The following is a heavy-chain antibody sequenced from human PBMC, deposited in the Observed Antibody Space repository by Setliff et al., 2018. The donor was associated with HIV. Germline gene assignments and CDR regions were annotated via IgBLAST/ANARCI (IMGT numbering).Heavy chain of an antibody. J-gene: IGHJ4*02. CDR1: GFTFTTYW. Sequence: AGGSLRLSCAVSGFTFTTYWMTWVRQAPGKGLEWVSGISWNSGSIGYADSVKGRFTISRDNAKNSLYQQMNSLRAEDTALYYCAKDIGAYYGSGSYSDYWGQGTLVTVSS. D-gene: IGHD3-10*01. CDR2: ISWNSGSI. CDR3: AKDIGAYYGSGSYSDY. V-gene: IGHV3-9*01.